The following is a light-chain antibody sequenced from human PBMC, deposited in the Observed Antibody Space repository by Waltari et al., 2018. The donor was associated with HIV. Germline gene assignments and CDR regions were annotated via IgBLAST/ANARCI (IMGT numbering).Light chain of an antibody. V-gene: IGKV3-11*01. CDR1: QSLSNY. J-gene: IGKJ2*01. CDR3: QHRGDWYT. CDR2: DAS. Sequence: EIVFSQSPASLSLSPGERAPLSCRASQSLSNYLAWYQQKPGQSPRLLIYDASTRVTGIPARFRGSGSGTDFTLTISSLDPGDFAIYYCQHRGDWYTFGQGTKLEI.